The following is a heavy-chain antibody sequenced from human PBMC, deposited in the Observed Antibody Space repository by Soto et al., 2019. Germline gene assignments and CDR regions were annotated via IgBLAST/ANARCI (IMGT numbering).Heavy chain of an antibody. J-gene: IGHJ6*03. Sequence: EVQLVESGGGLVQPGGSLRLSCGASGFSFSYYGMNWVRQTRGKGLEWVSYISTSSSNIYYADSVKGRFTISRDNAKDSLSLQMNSLRAAATAVYYCARETSTGNYYMDVWGKGTTVTVSS. D-gene: IGHD2-2*01. CDR3: ARETSTGNYYMDV. CDR1: GFSFSYYG. CDR2: ISTSSSNI. V-gene: IGHV3-48*01.